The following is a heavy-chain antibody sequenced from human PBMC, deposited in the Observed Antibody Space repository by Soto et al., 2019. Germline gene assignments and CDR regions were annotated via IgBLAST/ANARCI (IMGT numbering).Heavy chain of an antibody. Sequence: QITLKESGPTLVKPTQTLTLTCTFSGFSLSTSGVGVGWIRQPPGKALEWLALIYWDDDKRYSPSLKSRLTITKDTSKNTVVLTMTNMDSVDTAAYYCAHRRRYYDSSGYYYLDYWGQGTLVTVSS. V-gene: IGHV2-5*02. CDR2: IYWDDDK. CDR1: GFSLSTSGVG. CDR3: AHRRRYYDSSGYYYLDY. J-gene: IGHJ4*02. D-gene: IGHD3-22*01.